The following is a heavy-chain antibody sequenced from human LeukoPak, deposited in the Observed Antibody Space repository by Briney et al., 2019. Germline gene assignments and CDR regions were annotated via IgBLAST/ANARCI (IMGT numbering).Heavy chain of an antibody. V-gene: IGHV4-39*07. J-gene: IGHJ4*02. CDR1: GGSISSSSYY. CDR3: ARDHPWGVRGVTRDY. CDR2: IYYSGST. Sequence: SETLSLTCTVSGGSISSSSYYWGWIRQPPGKGLEWIGSIYYSGSTYYNPSLKSRVTISVDTSKNQFSLKLNSVTAADTAVYYCARDHPWGVRGVTRDYWGQGTLVTVSS. D-gene: IGHD3-10*01.